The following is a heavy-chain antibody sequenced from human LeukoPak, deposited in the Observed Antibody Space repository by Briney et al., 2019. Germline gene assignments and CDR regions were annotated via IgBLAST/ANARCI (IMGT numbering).Heavy chain of an antibody. CDR1: GFTFSSYA. Sequence: GGSLRLSCAASGFTFSSYAMSWVRQAPGKGLEWVSAISGSGGSTYYADSVKGRFTISRDNSKNTLYLQMSSLRAEDTAVYYCAKNLDYYDSSGYQGYWGQGTLVTVSS. J-gene: IGHJ4*02. D-gene: IGHD3-22*01. CDR3: AKNLDYYDSSGYQGY. V-gene: IGHV3-23*01. CDR2: ISGSGGST.